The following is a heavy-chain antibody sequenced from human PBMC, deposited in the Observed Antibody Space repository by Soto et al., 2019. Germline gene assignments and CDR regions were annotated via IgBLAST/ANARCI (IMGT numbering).Heavy chain of an antibody. Sequence: TLSLTCTVSGGSISSSSYYWGWIRQPPGKGLEWIGSIYYSGSTYYNPSLKSRVTISVDTSKNKFSLKLSSVTAADMAVYYCARAHYDSSGYYFNDYWGQGTLVTVSS. V-gene: IGHV4-39*01. J-gene: IGHJ4*02. CDR2: IYYSGST. CDR3: ARAHYDSSGYYFNDY. D-gene: IGHD3-22*01. CDR1: GGSISSSSYY.